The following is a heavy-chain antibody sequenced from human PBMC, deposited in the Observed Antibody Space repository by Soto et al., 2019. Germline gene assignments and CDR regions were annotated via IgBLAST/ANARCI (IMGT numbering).Heavy chain of an antibody. CDR1: GYSFTSYW. J-gene: IGHJ6*03. D-gene: IGHD2-15*01. Sequence: PGESLKISCKGSGYSFTSYWIGWVRQMPGKGLEWMGIIYPGDSDTRYSPSFQGQVTISADKSISTAYLQWSSLKASDTAMYYCARHREVVVVAATHPHYYYYYMDVWGKGTTVTVSS. CDR2: IYPGDSDT. V-gene: IGHV5-51*01. CDR3: ARHREVVVVAATHPHYYYYYMDV.